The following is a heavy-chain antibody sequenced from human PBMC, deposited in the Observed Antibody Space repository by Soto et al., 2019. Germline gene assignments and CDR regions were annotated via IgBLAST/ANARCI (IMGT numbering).Heavy chain of an antibody. Sequence: PGGSLRLSCVVSGFSFSDSYMTWVRQIPGKGLEWIASISSGAFTISYADAVKGRFTISRDDGHNSLFLQMDSLRAEDTALYYCARDTTRLEHWGQGTLVTVSS. D-gene: IGHD1-1*01. V-gene: IGHV3-11*01. CDR3: ARDTTRLEH. CDR1: GFSFSDSY. CDR2: ISSGAFTI. J-gene: IGHJ4*02.